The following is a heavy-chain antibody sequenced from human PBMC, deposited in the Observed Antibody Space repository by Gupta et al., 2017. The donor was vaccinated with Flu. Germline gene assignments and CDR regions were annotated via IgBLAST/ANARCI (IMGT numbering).Heavy chain of an antibody. CDR1: YY. J-gene: IGHJ6*02. CDR3: ARRYCSGGSCYGRVDV. Sequence: YYMHWVRQAPGQGLEWMGWINPNSGGTNYAQKFQGRVTMTRDTSISTAYMELSRLRSDDTAVYYCARRYCSGGSCYGRVDVWGQGTTVTVSS. CDR2: INPNSGGT. D-gene: IGHD2-15*01. V-gene: IGHV1-2*02.